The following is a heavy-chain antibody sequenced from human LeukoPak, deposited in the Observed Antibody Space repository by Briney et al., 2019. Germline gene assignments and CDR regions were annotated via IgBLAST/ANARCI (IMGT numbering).Heavy chain of an antibody. Sequence: SETLSLTCTVSGGSLSSYYWSWIRQPPGKGLEWIAYIYSSGSANYNPSLKSRVTISVDTSKNQFPLKLGSLTAADTAVYYCARQVDTYVYFDNWGQGTLVTVSS. V-gene: IGHV4-59*08. CDR2: IYSSGSA. D-gene: IGHD3-16*01. J-gene: IGHJ4*02. CDR3: ARQVDTYVYFDN. CDR1: GGSLSSYY.